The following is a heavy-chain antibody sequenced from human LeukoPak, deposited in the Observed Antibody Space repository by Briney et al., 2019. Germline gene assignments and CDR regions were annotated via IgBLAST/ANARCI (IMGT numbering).Heavy chain of an antibody. Sequence: PGGSLRLSCAASGFTFSTYAMTWVRQAPGKGLEWVSSISGSGGLTYQADSVKGRFTISRDNSKNTLYLQMNSLRAEDTAVYYCAKGKSAYYDSSGYPELSDYWGQGTLVTVSS. CDR1: GFTFSTYA. CDR3: AKGKSAYYDSSGYPELSDY. CDR2: ISGSGGLT. D-gene: IGHD3-22*01. J-gene: IGHJ4*02. V-gene: IGHV3-23*01.